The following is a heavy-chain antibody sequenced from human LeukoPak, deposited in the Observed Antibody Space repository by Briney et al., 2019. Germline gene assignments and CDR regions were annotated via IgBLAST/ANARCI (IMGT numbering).Heavy chain of an antibody. J-gene: IGHJ5*02. Sequence: GASVKVSCKASGYTFTSYGISWVRQAPGQGLEWMGWISAYNGNTNYAQKLQGRVTMTTDTPTSTAYMELRSLRSDDTAVYYCARVGCSSTSCYFGPAREGLGWFDPWGQGTLVTVSS. CDR1: GYTFTSYG. CDR3: ARVGCSSTSCYFGPAREGLGWFDP. D-gene: IGHD2-2*01. V-gene: IGHV1-18*01. CDR2: ISAYNGNT.